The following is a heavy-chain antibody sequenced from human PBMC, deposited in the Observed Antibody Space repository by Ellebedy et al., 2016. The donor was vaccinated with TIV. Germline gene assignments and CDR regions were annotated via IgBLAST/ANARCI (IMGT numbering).Heavy chain of an antibody. J-gene: IGHJ6*02. D-gene: IGHD3-3*01. V-gene: IGHV4-34*01. CDR3: ARGALAILGVVTGYYGLDV. CDR1: GGSFSGNY. CDR2: INDRGST. Sequence: MPSETLSLTCAVYGGSFSGNYWSWIRQPPGKGLEWIGEINDRGSTNYNPSLKSRVTISVDTSKNQLPLKLTSVSAADTAVYYCARGALAILGVVTGYYGLDVWGQGTTVTVSS.